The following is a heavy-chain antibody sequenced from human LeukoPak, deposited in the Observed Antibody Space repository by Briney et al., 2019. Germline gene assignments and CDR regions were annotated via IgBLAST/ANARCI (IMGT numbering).Heavy chain of an antibody. CDR3: TTDTWYSAGH. CDR2: IKKDGSEK. D-gene: IGHD2-15*01. Sequence: GGSLRLSCTASGFIFSGSWMAWIRQAPGKGLEWVAIIKKDGSEKYYVDSMKGRFTISRDNAKNSLFLQMNSLRAEDTAIYYCTTDTWYSAGHWGQGALVTVSS. V-gene: IGHV3-7*03. J-gene: IGHJ4*02. CDR1: GFIFSGSW.